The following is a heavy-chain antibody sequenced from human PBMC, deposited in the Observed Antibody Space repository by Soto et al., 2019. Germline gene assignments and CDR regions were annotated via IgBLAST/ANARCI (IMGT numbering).Heavy chain of an antibody. CDR1: GGSISSSSYY. D-gene: IGHD2-8*01. CDR2: IYYSGST. Sequence: PSETLSLTCTVSGGSISSSSYYWGWIRQPPGKGLEWIGSIYYSGSTYYNPSLKSRVTISVDTSKNQFSLKLSSVTAADTAVYYCARGVGDCTNGVCYPFDYWGRGTLVTVSS. J-gene: IGHJ4*02. V-gene: IGHV4-39*01. CDR3: ARGVGDCTNGVCYPFDY.